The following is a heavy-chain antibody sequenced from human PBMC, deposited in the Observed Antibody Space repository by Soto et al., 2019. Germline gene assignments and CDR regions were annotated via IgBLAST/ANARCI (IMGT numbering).Heavy chain of an antibody. V-gene: IGHV3-23*01. CDR1: GFTFSTYA. D-gene: IGHD3-16*01. Sequence: EVQLLESGGGLVQPGGSLRLSCAASGFTFSTYAMSWVRQAPGKGLEWVSDIIISGGSIYYADSVKGRFTISRDNSKNTLFLQMNSLRAEDTAVYYCAKHDGGAPPDAFDIWGQGTKVIVSS. CDR2: IIISGGSI. CDR3: AKHDGGAPPDAFDI. J-gene: IGHJ3*02.